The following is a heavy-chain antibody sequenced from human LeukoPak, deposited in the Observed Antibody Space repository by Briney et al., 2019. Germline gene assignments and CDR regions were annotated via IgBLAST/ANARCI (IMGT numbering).Heavy chain of an antibody. Sequence: ASVKVSCKTSGYTFTTYYIHWVRQAPGQGLEWMGSIYCSDGSTIYGQKFQGRVTITRDTSTSTVYTDLSGLRSEDTAVYYCARDWELTYWGQGTLVTVSS. D-gene: IGHD1-7*01. CDR2: IYCSDGST. J-gene: IGHJ4*02. V-gene: IGHV1-46*01. CDR1: GYTFTTYY. CDR3: ARDWELTY.